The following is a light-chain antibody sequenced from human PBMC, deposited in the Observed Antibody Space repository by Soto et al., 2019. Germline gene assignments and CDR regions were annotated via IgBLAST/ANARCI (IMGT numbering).Light chain of an antibody. V-gene: IGLV2-8*01. CDR1: SSDFGGYDY. Sequence: QSSLPQPPSSSGSPGHSVTISFTGTSSDFGGYDYVSWYQQHPGKAPKLMIYEVTIRPSGVSDRFSGSKSGNTASLTVSGLQAEDEADYYCSSYTGGNPSYVFGTGNKVTVL. CDR2: EVT. J-gene: IGLJ1*01. CDR3: SSYTGGNPSYV.